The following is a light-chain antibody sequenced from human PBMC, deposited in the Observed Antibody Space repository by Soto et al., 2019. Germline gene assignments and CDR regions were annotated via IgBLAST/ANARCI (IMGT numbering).Light chain of an antibody. J-gene: IGLJ3*02. V-gene: IGLV2-23*02. CDR2: EVT. CDR1: NSDVGNYNL. Sequence: QSVLTQPASVSGSPGQSITISCTGTNSDVGNYNLVSWYQQHPGKAPKLMMYEVTKRPSGVSNRFSGSKSGNTASLTISGLQAEYEADYYCCSYGGSATWVFGGGTKLTVL. CDR3: CSYGGSATWV.